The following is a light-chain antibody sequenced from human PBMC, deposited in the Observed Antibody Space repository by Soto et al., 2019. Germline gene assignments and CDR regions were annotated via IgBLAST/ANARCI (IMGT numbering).Light chain of an antibody. CDR1: QSVSNK. CDR2: DAS. Sequence: EIVLTQSPGTLSLSPGERATLSCRASQSVSNKLVWYQQKPGLAPRLLIYDASRRATGIADRFSGSGSGTDFTLTISRLEPEDFAVYYCQQYGSSPSFGGGTKVDIK. J-gene: IGKJ4*01. CDR3: QQYGSSPS. V-gene: IGKV3D-20*01.